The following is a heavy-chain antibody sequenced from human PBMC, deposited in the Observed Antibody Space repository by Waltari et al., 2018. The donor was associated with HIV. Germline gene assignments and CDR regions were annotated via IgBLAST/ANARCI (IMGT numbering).Heavy chain of an antibody. CDR3: TTKGLYCSGGTCYPRFDP. CDR2: FVPKRCRP. J-gene: IGHJ5*02. D-gene: IGHD2-15*01. Sequence: VPLVQSWAEVKKPGASVKFSCKVSGYTLSELSMHWVRQAPGKGLEWMECFVPKRCRPNYSQNIEGRHTMTHDAATYTADMSLSSMRSVDRAVYNCTTKGLYCSGGTCYPRFDPWGQGTLVTFSS. CDR1: GYTLSELS. V-gene: IGHV1-24*01.